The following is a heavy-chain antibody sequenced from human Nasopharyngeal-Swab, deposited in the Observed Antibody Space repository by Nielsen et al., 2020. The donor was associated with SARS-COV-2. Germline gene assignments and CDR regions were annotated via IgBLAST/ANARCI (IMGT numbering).Heavy chain of an antibody. J-gene: IGHJ6*02. Sequence: SETLSLTCTVSGGSTSSYYWSWIRQPAGKGLEWIGRIYTSGSTNYNPSLKSRVTISVDTSKNQFSLKLSSVTAADTAVYYCARDWMIAVAGYYYYYGMDVRGQGTTVTVSS. D-gene: IGHD6-19*01. CDR3: ARDWMIAVAGYYYYYGMDV. CDR1: GGSTSSYY. V-gene: IGHV4-4*07. CDR2: IYTSGST.